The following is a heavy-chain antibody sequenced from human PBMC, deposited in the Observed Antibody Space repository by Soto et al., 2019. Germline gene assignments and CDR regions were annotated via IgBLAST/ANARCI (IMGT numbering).Heavy chain of an antibody. J-gene: IGHJ4*02. CDR3: AKDQSFTAMVIYYFDY. Sequence: ESGGGVVQPGRSLRLSCAASGFTFSSYGMHWVRQAPGKGLEWVAVISYDGSNKYYADSVKGRFTISRDNSKNTLYLQMNSLRAEDTAVYYCAKDQSFTAMVIYYFDYWGQGTLVTVSS. CDR1: GFTFSSYG. CDR2: ISYDGSNK. D-gene: IGHD5-18*01. V-gene: IGHV3-30*18.